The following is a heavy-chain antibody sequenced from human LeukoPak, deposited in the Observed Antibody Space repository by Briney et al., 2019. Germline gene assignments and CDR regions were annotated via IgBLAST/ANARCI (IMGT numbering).Heavy chain of an antibody. D-gene: IGHD3-3*01. CDR2: ISAYNGNT. CDR1: GYTFTSYG. CDR3: ARDHYDFWSGYYLAARSLMDV. V-gene: IGHV1-18*01. Sequence: GASVKVSCTASGYTFTSYGISWVRQAPGQELEWMGWISAYNGNTNYAQKLQGRVTMTTDTSTSTAYMELRSLRSDDTAVYYCARDHYDFWSGYYLAARSLMDVWGKGTTVTVSS. J-gene: IGHJ6*03.